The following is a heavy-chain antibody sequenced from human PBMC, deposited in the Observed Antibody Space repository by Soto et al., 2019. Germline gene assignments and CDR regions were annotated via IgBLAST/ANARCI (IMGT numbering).Heavy chain of an antibody. V-gene: IGHV3-64D*08. CDR2: ISSNGGST. J-gene: IGHJ4*02. Sequence: PGGSLRLSCSASGFTFSNYAMHWVRQAPGKGLEYVSAISSNGGSTYYADSVKGRFTISRDNSKNTLYLQMSSLRAEDTAVYYCVKVSTNVVIITYYLDYWGQGTLVTVSS. CDR1: GFTFSNYA. D-gene: IGHD3-10*01. CDR3: VKVSTNVVIITYYLDY.